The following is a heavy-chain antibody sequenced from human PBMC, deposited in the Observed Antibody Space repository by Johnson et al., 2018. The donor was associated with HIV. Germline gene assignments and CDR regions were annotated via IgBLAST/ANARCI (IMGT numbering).Heavy chain of an antibody. CDR3: ARRGARIVRGGAFDF. CDR2: ISYDGSNK. J-gene: IGHJ3*01. Sequence: QVQLVESGGGVVQPGRSLRLSCAASGFTFSSYGMHWVRQAPGKGLEWVAIISYDGSNKYYADSVKGRFTISRDNSKNTLYLQMNSLRAEDTAVDYCARRGARIVRGGAFDFWGQGTMVTVSS. D-gene: IGHD6-6*01. CDR1: GFTFSSYG. V-gene: IGHV3-30*03.